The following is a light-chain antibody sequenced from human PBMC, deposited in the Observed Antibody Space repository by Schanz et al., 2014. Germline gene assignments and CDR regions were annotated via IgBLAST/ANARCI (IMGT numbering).Light chain of an antibody. J-gene: IGKJ4*01. CDR3: QQRSNWPPRST. CDR1: QSVSIN. CDR2: GAS. Sequence: ETVMTQSPATLSVSPGERATLSCRASQSVSINVAWYQQRPGQAPRLLIYGASTRATGIPARFSGSGSGTEFTFAISSLQSEDFAVYYCQQRSNWPPRSTFGGGTKVEIK. V-gene: IGKV3-15*01.